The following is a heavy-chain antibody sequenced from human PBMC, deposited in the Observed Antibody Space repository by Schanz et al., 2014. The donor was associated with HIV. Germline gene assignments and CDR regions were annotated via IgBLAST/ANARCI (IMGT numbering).Heavy chain of an antibody. CDR1: GYTFIGYY. Sequence: QVQLVQSGAEVKKPGASVKVSCKASGYTFIGYYMHWVRQAPGQGLEWMGWINPNSGATNYAQKFQGRVTMTRDTSISTAYMELSRLRSDDTAVYYCARGYCSGGTCYSGDYWGQGTLVTVSS. CDR3: ARGYCSGGTCYSGDY. CDR2: INPNSGAT. V-gene: IGHV1-2*02. D-gene: IGHD2-15*01. J-gene: IGHJ4*02.